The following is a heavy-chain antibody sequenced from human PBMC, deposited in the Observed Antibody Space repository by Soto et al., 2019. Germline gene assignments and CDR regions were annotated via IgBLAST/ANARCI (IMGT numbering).Heavy chain of an antibody. CDR3: EKFFAETGRNSGWPWTFHF. J-gene: IGHJ4*02. D-gene: IGHD6-25*01. V-gene: IGHV3-23*01. CDR2: ISGTGATT. Sequence: EVQLLESGGDLVQPGGSLRLSCAASGFTFSSYAMSWVRQAPGKGLEWVSAISGTGATTYHAGSVKGRFIISRDNSKNTPYLQMNSLRADDSAIYFCEKFFAETGRNSGWPWTFHFWGQGTLVTVSS. CDR1: GFTFSSYA.